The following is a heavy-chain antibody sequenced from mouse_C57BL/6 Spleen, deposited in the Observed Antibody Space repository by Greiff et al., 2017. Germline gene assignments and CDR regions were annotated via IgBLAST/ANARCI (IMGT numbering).Heavy chain of an antibody. D-gene: IGHD1-1*01. J-gene: IGHJ4*01. CDR1: GYSITSGYY. Sequence: EVKLQESGPGLVKPSQSLSLTCSVTGYSITSGYYWNWIRQFPGNKLEWMGYISYDGSNNYNPSLNNRISITRDTSKNQFFLKLNSVTTEDTATYCCARECSYDYAMDYWGQGTSVTVSS. V-gene: IGHV3-6*01. CDR2: ISYDGSN. CDR3: ARECSYDYAMDY.